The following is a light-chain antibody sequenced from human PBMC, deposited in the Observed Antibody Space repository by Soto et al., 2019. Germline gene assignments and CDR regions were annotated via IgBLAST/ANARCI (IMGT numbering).Light chain of an antibody. J-gene: IGKJ1*01. V-gene: IGKV1-27*01. CDR3: QKYNSAPRT. Sequence: DIQMTSSPSPLFASVGKGFPILGRRIQGFSINLAGYQQKLGKLLKFLIYAAPTLKSGVPSRFSGSGSGTDFTLTISSLQPEDVATYYCQKYNSAPRTFGQGTKVEIK. CDR1: QGFSIN. CDR2: AAP.